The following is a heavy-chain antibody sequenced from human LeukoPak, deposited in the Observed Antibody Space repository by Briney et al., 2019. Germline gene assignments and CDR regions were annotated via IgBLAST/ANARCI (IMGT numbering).Heavy chain of an antibody. J-gene: IGHJ4*02. Sequence: ASVKVSCKASGYTFSSYAMNWVRQAPGQGLEWMGWINTNTGNPTYAQGFTGRFVFSLDTSVSTAYLQIGSLQAEDTAVYYCARSNNDGDYLGVGFGYWGQGTLVTVSS. V-gene: IGHV7-4-1*01. CDR3: ARSNNDGDYLGVGFGY. CDR2: INTNTGNP. D-gene: IGHD4-17*01. CDR1: GYTFSSYA.